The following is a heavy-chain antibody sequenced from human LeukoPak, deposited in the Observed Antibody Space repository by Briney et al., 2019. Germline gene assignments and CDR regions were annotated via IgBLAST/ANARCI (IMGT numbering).Heavy chain of an antibody. Sequence: GGSLRLSCAASGFTFSSYAMSWVRQAPGKGLEWVSAISGSGGSTYYADSVKGRFTISRDNAKNSLDLQMNSLKVEDTAVYYCATPAAGPGAEYSLYWGQGTLVIVSS. CDR3: ATPAAGPGAEYSLY. D-gene: IGHD6-13*01. CDR1: GFTFSSYA. J-gene: IGHJ1*01. CDR2: ISGSGGST. V-gene: IGHV3-23*01.